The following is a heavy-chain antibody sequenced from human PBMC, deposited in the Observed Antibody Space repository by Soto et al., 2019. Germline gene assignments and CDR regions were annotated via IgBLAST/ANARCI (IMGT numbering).Heavy chain of an antibody. J-gene: IGHJ4*02. CDR2: ISNNRSYI. CDR1: GFTFSSYS. D-gene: IGHD2-21*02. CDR3: ARDKGDLDFDY. V-gene: IGHV3-21*01. Sequence: PGGSLRLSCAASGFTFSSYSMNWVRQAPGKGLEWVSSISNNRSYIYYADSVKGRFTISRDNAKNSLYLQMNSLRAEDTAVYYCARDKGDLDFDYWGQGTLVTVSS.